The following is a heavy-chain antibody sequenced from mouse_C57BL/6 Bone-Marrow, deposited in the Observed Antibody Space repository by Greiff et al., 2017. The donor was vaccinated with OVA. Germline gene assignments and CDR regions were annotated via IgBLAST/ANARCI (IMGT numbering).Heavy chain of an antibody. J-gene: IGHJ3*01. Sequence: QVQLQQPGAELVKPGASVKLSCKASGYTFTSYWMQWVKQRPGQGLEWIGEIDPSDSYTNYNQKFKGKATLTVDTSSSTAYMQLSSLGSEDSAVYYYASAVFAYWGQGTLVTVSA. CDR1: GYTFTSYW. V-gene: IGHV1-50*01. CDR2: IDPSDSYT. CDR3: ASAVFAY.